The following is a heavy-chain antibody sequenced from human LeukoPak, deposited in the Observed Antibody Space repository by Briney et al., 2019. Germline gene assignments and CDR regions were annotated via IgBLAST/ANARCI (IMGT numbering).Heavy chain of an antibody. CDR3: ARDRRATPMYFFDF. D-gene: IGHD2-15*01. CDR2: IRHSGVDS. J-gene: IGHJ4*02. CDR1: RFSFSDYI. V-gene: IGHV3-23*01. Sequence: GGSLRLSCAASRFSFSDYIMSWVRQLPGKGLEWVSGIRHSGVDSSYADSVKGRFTISRDNSKNMLYLQMNSLRDDDTGVYYCARDRRATPMYFFDFWGQGTPVTVSS.